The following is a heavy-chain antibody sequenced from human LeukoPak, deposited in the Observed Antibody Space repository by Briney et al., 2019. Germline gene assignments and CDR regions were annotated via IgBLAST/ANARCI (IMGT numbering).Heavy chain of an antibody. CDR3: AKCYYGDYPD. V-gene: IGHV4-4*07. D-gene: IGHD4-17*01. CDR2: IYTSVST. J-gene: IGHJ4*02. CDR1: RGSLRSDF. Sequence: PSETLSLTRMVSRGSLRSDFWSWIRQPAGKRLEGIGRIYTSVSTTYYPSRKCRVTMSVDTSQNQLSLKLSTVTAADTAVYYWAKCYYGDYPDWGQGTLVTVSS.